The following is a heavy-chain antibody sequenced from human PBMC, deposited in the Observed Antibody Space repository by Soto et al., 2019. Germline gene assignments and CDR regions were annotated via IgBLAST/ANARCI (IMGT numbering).Heavy chain of an antibody. Sequence: EVQLVESGGGLVQPGGSLRLSCAASGFTFDDYAMHWVRQAPGKGLEWVSGISWNSGSVGYAESVKGRFTISRDNAKNSLYLQMNSLRAEDTALYYCAKGPGAGANHYSYMDVWGKGTTVTVSS. CDR3: AKGPGAGANHYSYMDV. D-gene: IGHD6-13*01. CDR2: ISWNSGSV. J-gene: IGHJ6*03. CDR1: GFTFDDYA. V-gene: IGHV3-9*01.